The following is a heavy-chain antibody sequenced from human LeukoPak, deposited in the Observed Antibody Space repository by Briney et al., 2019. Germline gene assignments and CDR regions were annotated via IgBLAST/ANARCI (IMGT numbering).Heavy chain of an antibody. CDR1: GGSFSGYY. D-gene: IGHD3-22*01. J-gene: IGHJ6*03. CDR2: INHSGST. CDR3: ARAFNPYYYDSSGYYYGYYYYHYMDV. V-gene: IGHV4-34*01. Sequence: PSETLSLTCAVYGGSFSGYYWSWIRQPPGKGLEWIGEINHSGSTNYNPSLKSRVTISVDTSRNQFSLKLSSVTAADTAVYYCARAFNPYYYDSSGYYYGYYYYHYMDVWGKGTTVTVSS.